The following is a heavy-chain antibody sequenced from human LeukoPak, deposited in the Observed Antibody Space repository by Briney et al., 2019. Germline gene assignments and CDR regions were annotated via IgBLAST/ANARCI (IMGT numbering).Heavy chain of an antibody. D-gene: IGHD3-22*01. J-gene: IGHJ3*02. V-gene: IGHV1-2*04. CDR1: GYTFTGYY. CDR3: ARDRGGGHYYDSSGYYSGALHAFDI. CDR2: INPNSGGT. Sequence: GASVKVSCKASGYTFTGYYMHWVRQAPGQGLEWMGWINPNSGGTNYAQKFQGWVTMTRDTSISTAYMELSRLRSDDTAVYYCARDRGGGHYYDSSGYYSGALHAFDIRGQGTMVTVSS.